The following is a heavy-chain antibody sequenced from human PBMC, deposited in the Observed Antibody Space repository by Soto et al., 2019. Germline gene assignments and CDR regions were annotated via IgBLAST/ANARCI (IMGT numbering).Heavy chain of an antibody. J-gene: IGHJ4*02. Sequence: GGSLRLSCAASGFTVSSNYMSWVRQAPGKGLEWVSVIYSGGSTYYADSVKGRFTISRDNSKNTLYLQMNSLRAEDTAVYYCATSLWFGELLYGYFDYWGQGTLVTVSS. V-gene: IGHV3-66*01. D-gene: IGHD3-10*01. CDR2: IYSGGST. CDR3: ATSLWFGELLYGYFDY. CDR1: GFTVSSNY.